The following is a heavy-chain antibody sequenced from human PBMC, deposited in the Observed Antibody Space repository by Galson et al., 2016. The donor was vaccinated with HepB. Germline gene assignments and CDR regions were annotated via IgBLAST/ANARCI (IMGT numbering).Heavy chain of an antibody. V-gene: IGHV2-5*01. CDR3: AHRRSGYCNSISCLYFDY. CDR1: GFSLSTSGEG. J-gene: IGHJ4*02. CDR2: IYWNDDK. D-gene: IGHD2-2*01. Sequence: CTFSGFSLSTSGEGVGWTRQPPGKALEWLALIYWNDDKRYSPSLRSRLTITKDTSKNQVVLTMTNMDPVDTATYYCAHRRSGYCNSISCLYFDYWGQGALVTVSS.